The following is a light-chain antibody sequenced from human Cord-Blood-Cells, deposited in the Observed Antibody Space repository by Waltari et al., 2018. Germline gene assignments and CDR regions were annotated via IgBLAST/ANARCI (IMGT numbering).Light chain of an antibody. CDR2: GAS. CDR1: QSVSSSY. Sequence: EILLTQPPGTMSSSPGERATLSCRASQSVSSSYLAWYQQKPGQAPSLLIYGASSSATGIPDRFSGSGSGTDFTLTISRLEPEDFAVYYCQQYGSWTFGQGTKVEIK. J-gene: IGKJ1*01. V-gene: IGKV3-20*01. CDR3: QQYGSWT.